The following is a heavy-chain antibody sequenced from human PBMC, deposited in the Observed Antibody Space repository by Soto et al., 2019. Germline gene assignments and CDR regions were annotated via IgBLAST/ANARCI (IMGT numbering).Heavy chain of an antibody. CDR2: IRYDGRAE. CDR1: GFTFSTYG. J-gene: IGHJ4*02. V-gene: IGHV3-33*01. CDR3: ARGFFSAVHASHLDH. Sequence: GGSLRLSCAASGFTFSTYGMHWVREAPGKGLEYVAGIRYDGRAEYYADSVRGRFTISRDNYKNMLSLQMNSLRAEDTALYYCARGFFSAVHASHLDHWGQGTPVTVSS. D-gene: IGHD3-16*01.